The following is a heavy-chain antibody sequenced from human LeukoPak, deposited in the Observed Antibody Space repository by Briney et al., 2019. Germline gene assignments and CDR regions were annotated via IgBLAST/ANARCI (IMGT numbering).Heavy chain of an antibody. J-gene: IGHJ4*02. CDR3: ARDDIVVVPAALSGRFDY. CDR1: GYTFTSYG. V-gene: IGHV1-18*01. CDR2: ISAYNGNT. Sequence: GASVKVSCKASGYTFTSYGIGWVRQAPGQGLEWMGWISAYNGNTNYAQKLQGRVTMTTDTSTSTAYMELRSLRSDDTAVYYCARDDIVVVPAALSGRFDYWGQGTLVTVSS. D-gene: IGHD2-2*01.